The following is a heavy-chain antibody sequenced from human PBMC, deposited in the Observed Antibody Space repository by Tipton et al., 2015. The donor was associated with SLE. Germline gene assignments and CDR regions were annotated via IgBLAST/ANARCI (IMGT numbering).Heavy chain of an antibody. CDR2: IWYDGSNQ. Sequence: SLRLSCAASGFTFSSYTMHWVRQAPGKGLEWVAVIWYDGSNQYYADSVKGRFTISRDNSKNTLYLQMSSLRVEDTAVYYCASGLLTDFDYWGQGTLVTVSS. CDR3: ASGLLTDFDY. CDR1: GFTFSSYT. D-gene: IGHD3-9*01. J-gene: IGHJ4*02. V-gene: IGHV3-33*08.